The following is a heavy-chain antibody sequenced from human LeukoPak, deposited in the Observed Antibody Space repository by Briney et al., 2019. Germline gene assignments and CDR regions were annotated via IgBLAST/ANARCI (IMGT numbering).Heavy chain of an antibody. CDR3: LRGDSRDF. CDR1: GFAFSTYT. V-gene: IGHV3-21*06. J-gene: IGHJ4*02. CDR2: INSGGTTT. D-gene: IGHD3-22*01. Sequence: GGSLGLSYAACGFAFSTYTMNWARQAPGKGLEWVASINSGGTTTHYAFSVKGRFTISRDNAQNVLYLQMNGLRGDDAAVYYCLRGDSRDFWGQGTLVTVSS.